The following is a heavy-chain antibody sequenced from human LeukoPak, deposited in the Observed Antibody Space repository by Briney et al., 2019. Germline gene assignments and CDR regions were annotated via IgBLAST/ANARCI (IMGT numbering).Heavy chain of an antibody. CDR3: AKCPNIPSSVPDDAFDI. Sequence: GGSLRLSCAASGFTFSSYAMSWVRQAPGKGLEWVSAISGSGGSTYYADSVEGRFTISRDNSKNTLYLQMNSLRAEDTAVYYCAKCPNIPSSVPDDAFDIWGQGTMVTVSS. CDR2: ISGSGGST. CDR1: GFTFSSYA. V-gene: IGHV3-23*01. J-gene: IGHJ3*02. D-gene: IGHD3-10*01.